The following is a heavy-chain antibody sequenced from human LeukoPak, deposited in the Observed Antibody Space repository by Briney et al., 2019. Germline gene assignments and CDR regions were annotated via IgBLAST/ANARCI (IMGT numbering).Heavy chain of an antibody. Sequence: GASVKVSCKASGGTFSSYTINWVRQAPGQGLEWMGGIIPIFGTANYAQKFQGRVTITTDESTSTAYMELSSLRSEDTAVYYCASRPNYDLLTGYVFDYWGQGTLVTVSS. CDR2: IIPIFGTA. D-gene: IGHD3-9*01. V-gene: IGHV1-69*05. CDR3: ASRPNYDLLTGYVFDY. J-gene: IGHJ4*02. CDR1: GGTFSSYT.